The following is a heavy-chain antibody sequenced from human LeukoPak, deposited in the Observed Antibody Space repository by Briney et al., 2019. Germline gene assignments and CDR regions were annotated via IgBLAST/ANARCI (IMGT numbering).Heavy chain of an antibody. CDR1: GGSISSYY. V-gene: IGHV4-59*01. Sequence: SETLSLTCTVSGGSISSYYWSWIRQPPGKGLEWIGYIYYSGSTNYNPSLKSRVTISVDTSKNQFSLKLSSVTAADTAVYYCARGRAPEYYFDYWGQGTLVTVSS. CDR2: IYYSGST. J-gene: IGHJ4*02. D-gene: IGHD3-10*01. CDR3: ARGRAPEYYFDY.